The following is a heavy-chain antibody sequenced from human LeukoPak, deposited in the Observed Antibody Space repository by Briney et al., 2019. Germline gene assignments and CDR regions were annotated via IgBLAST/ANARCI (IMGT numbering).Heavy chain of an antibody. J-gene: IGHJ4*02. Sequence: ASVKVSCTASGYAFTNYGISWVRQAPGQGLEWMGWISAYNGDTSYAQKLQGRVTMTTDTSTSTAYMELGSLGSDDTAVYYCARVGEYCTGISCLDYWSQGTLVTVSS. V-gene: IGHV1-18*01. CDR3: ARVGEYCTGISCLDY. D-gene: IGHD2-2*01. CDR1: GYAFTNYG. CDR2: ISAYNGDT.